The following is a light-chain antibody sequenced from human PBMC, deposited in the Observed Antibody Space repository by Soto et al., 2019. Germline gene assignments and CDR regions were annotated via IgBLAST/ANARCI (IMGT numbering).Light chain of an antibody. Sequence: QSALTQPPSVSGAPGQRVTISCTGSNSNIGAGYDLHWYQQFPGAAPKLLIFAYTNRPSGVPDRFSGSKSGTSASLAITGLQADDEADYYCQSFDSSLTAWVFGGGTKLTVL. CDR3: QSFDSSLTAWV. CDR2: AYT. J-gene: IGLJ3*02. CDR1: NSNIGAGYD. V-gene: IGLV1-40*01.